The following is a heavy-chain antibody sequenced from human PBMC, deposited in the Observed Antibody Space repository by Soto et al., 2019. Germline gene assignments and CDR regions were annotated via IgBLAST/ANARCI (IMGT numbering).Heavy chain of an antibody. CDR1: GYTFTSYG. Sequence: QVQLVQSGAEVKKPGASVKVSCKASGYTFTSYGISWVRQAPGQGLEWMGWISAYNGNTNYAQKLQERVTRTTETATSTDYMGLRSLRSDDAAVYYCEREGGVYGSGRYDAFDIWGQGRMVTAAS. D-gene: IGHD3-10*01. J-gene: IGHJ3*02. CDR3: EREGGVYGSGRYDAFDI. V-gene: IGHV1-18*04. CDR2: ISAYNGNT.